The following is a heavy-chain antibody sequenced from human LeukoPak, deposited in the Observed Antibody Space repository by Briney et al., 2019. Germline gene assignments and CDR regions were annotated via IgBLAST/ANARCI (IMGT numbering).Heavy chain of an antibody. CDR2: ITASGTAM. D-gene: IGHD1-26*01. CDR1: GFTFSSYS. J-gene: IGHJ4*02. CDR3: ASSGSYRFDY. V-gene: IGHV3-48*02. Sequence: GGSLRLSCAASGFTFSSYSMNWVRQAPGKGLEWVSHITASGTAMFYADSVKGRFSISRDNAKNSLYLQMNSLRDEDTAVYYCASSGSYRFDYWGQGTLVTVSS.